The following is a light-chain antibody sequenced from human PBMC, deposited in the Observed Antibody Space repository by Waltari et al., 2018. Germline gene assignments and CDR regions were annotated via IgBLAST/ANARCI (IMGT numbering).Light chain of an antibody. J-gene: IGKJ2*01. CDR1: QSVRTN. CDR3: QQYNDWPHT. CDR2: DSS. V-gene: IGKV3-15*01. Sequence: EIVVTQSPATLYVSPGERVTLSCRARQSVRTNLAWYQKKPGQAPRLLIYDSSTRATGFPARFSGSVSGTAFTLTISSLQSEDCAVYYCQQYNDWPHTFGQGTYVAIK.